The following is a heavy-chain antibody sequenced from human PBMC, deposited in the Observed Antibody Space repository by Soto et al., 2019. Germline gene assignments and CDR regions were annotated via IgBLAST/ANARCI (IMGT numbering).Heavy chain of an antibody. CDR2: ISGSSGST. V-gene: IGHV3-23*01. J-gene: IGHJ4*02. CDR1: GFTFSSYA. Sequence: EVQLLESGGGLVQPGGSLRLSCAASGFTFSSYAMGWVRQAPGKGLEWVSFISGSSGSTHYADSVKGRFTISRDNSKNTLYLQMNSLRAEDTAVYYCAKDRRDSDFDYWGQGTLVTVSS. CDR3: AKDRRDSDFDY. D-gene: IGHD1-26*01.